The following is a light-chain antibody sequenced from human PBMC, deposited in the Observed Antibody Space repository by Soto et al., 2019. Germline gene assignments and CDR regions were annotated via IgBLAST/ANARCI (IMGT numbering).Light chain of an antibody. CDR1: QSIRRS. V-gene: IGKV1-39*01. CDR3: QQSYSTPIS. J-gene: IGKJ5*01. Sequence: DIQMTQSPSSLSASVADRVTITCRASQSIRRSLNWYQQKPGKAPNLLIYAASSLQTGVPSRFTGSGSGTDFTLTISSLQPEDFATYYCQQSYSTPISFGQGTRREIK. CDR2: AAS.